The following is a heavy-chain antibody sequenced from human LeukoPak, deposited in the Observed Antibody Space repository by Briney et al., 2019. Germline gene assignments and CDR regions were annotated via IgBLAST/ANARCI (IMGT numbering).Heavy chain of an antibody. CDR3: ARGGSRYDVFDI. Sequence: SETLSLTCTVSGGSITYYYWSWIRQPPGKGLEWIGYIYYSGSTNYNPSLKSRVTISVDTSKNQFSLKLSSVTAADTAVYYCARGGSRYDVFDIWGQGTMVTVSS. V-gene: IGHV4-59*01. CDR2: IYYSGST. D-gene: IGHD2-15*01. CDR1: GGSITYYY. J-gene: IGHJ3*02.